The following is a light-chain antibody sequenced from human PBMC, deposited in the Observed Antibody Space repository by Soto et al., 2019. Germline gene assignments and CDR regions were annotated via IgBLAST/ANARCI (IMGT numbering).Light chain of an antibody. Sequence: EIVLTQSPGTLSLSPGERATLSCRASQRLSSSYLAWYQQKPGQAPRLLIYVASSRATGTPDRFSGSGSGTDFTLTISRLEPEDLAVSYCQQYGSSPWTFGPGTKVYIK. CDR3: QQYGSSPWT. J-gene: IGKJ1*01. CDR2: VAS. CDR1: QRLSSSY. V-gene: IGKV3-20*01.